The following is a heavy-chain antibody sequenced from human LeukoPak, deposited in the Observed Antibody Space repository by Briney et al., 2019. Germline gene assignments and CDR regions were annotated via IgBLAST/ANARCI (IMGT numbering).Heavy chain of an antibody. V-gene: IGHV4-31*11. CDR1: GGSFSGYY. CDR3: ARASIGLLFDY. D-gene: IGHD3-10*01. Sequence: SETLSLTCAVYGGSFSGYYWSWIRQHPGKGLEWIGYIYYSGSTYYNPSLKSRVTISVDTSKNQFSLKLSSVTAADTAVYYCARASIGLLFDYWGQGTLVTVSS. J-gene: IGHJ4*02. CDR2: IYYSGST.